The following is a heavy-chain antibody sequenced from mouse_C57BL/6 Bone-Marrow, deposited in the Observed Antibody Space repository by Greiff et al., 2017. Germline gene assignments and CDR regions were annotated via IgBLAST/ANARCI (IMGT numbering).Heavy chain of an antibody. CDR3: ARSPYYSNRFDY. D-gene: IGHD2-5*01. V-gene: IGHV1-61*01. Sequence: VQLQQPGAELVRPGSSVKLSCKASGYTFTSYWMDWVKQRPGQGLEWIGNIYPSDSETHYNQKFKDKATLTVDKSSSTAYMQLSSLTSEDSAVYYCARSPYYSNRFDYWGQGTTLTVSS. J-gene: IGHJ2*01. CDR2: IYPSDSET. CDR1: GYTFTSYW.